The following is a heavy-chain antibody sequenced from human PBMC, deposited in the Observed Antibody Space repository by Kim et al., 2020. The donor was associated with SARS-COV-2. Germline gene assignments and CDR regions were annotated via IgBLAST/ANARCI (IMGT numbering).Heavy chain of an antibody. V-gene: IGHV3-30*18. CDR2: ISYDGSNK. J-gene: IGHJ6*02. Sequence: GGSLRLSCAASGFTFSSYGMHWVRQAPGKGLEWVAVISYDGSNKYYADSVKGRFTISRDNSKNTLYLQMNSRRDEDTAVYYCAKESGSGSYYVWTYYYYGMDVWGQETTVTVSS. CDR1: GFTFSSYG. D-gene: IGHD3-10*01. CDR3: AKESGSGSYYVWTYYYYGMDV.